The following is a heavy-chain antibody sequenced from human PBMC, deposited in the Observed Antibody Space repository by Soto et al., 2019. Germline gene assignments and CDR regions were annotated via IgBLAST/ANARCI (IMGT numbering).Heavy chain of an antibody. D-gene: IGHD3-10*01. Sequence: PSETLSLTCTVSGGSISSGGYYWSWIRQHPGKGLEWIGYIYYSGSTYYNPSLKSRVTISVDTSKNQFSLKLSSVTAADTAVYYCATRAQYGSGSYWGPYYYYGMDVWGQGTTVTVS. V-gene: IGHV4-31*03. CDR2: IYYSGST. J-gene: IGHJ6*02. CDR3: ATRAQYGSGSYWGPYYYYGMDV. CDR1: GGSISSGGYY.